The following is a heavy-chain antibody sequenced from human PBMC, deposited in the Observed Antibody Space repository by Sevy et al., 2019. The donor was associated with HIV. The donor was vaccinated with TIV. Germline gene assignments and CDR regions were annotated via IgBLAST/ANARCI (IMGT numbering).Heavy chain of an antibody. D-gene: IGHD3-10*01. J-gene: IGHJ4*02. CDR3: TRGIWFGEFSAYYFDS. CDR2: IKSEIDGGTT. CDR1: GFTFNNAW. Sequence: GGSLRLSCVGSGFTFNNAWMSWVRQAPGKGLEWVGRIKSEIDGGTTDYAAPVKGRFTISRDDSKNTLFLQMNSLKTGDTAVYYCTRGIWFGEFSAYYFDSWGQGTLVTVSS. V-gene: IGHV3-15*01.